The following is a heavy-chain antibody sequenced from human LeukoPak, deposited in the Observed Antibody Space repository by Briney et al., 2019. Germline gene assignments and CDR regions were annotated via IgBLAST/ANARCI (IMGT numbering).Heavy chain of an antibody. J-gene: IGHJ6*03. CDR3: ARGFDGPEGQSSTCFDYEYYRDV. V-gene: IGHV1-2*02. Sequence: GASVKVSCKASGYTFTGYYMNWVRQAPGQGLEWMGWINPNSGGTNYAQKFQGRVTMTRDTSISTAYMELSRLRSDATAVSYCARGFDGPEGQSSTCFDYEYYRDVWGKGTTVTVSS. D-gene: IGHD2-2*01. CDR1: GYTFTGYY. CDR2: INPNSGGT.